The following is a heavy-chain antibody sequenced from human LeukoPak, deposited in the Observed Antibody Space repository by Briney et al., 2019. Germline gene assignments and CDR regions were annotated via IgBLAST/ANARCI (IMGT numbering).Heavy chain of an antibody. CDR3: AKAAVAGTGAFYYFDY. CDR2: ITGDGGRT. J-gene: IGHJ4*02. CDR1: GLTFDEYA. Sequence: GGSLRLSCTASGLTFDEYAMHWVRQAPGKGLEWVSLITGDGGRTYYADSVKGRFTISRDNSEDSLYLRLSSVRTEDTALYYCAKAAVAGTGAFYYFDYWGQGTLVTVSS. V-gene: IGHV3-43*02. D-gene: IGHD6-19*01.